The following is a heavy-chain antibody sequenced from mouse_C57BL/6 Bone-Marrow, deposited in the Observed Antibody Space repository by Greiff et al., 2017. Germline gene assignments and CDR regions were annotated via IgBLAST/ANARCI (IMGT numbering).Heavy chain of an antibody. Sequence: EVQLQQSGGGLVQPGGSMKLSCVASGFTFSNYWMNWVRQSPEKGLEWVAQIRLKSDNYATHYAESVKGRFTISRDDSKSSVYLQMNNLRAEDTGIYYCTAPYYYGSIYFDYWGKGTTLTVSS. CDR3: TAPYYYGSIYFDY. CDR2: IRLKSDNYAT. V-gene: IGHV6-3*01. CDR1: GFTFSNYW. J-gene: IGHJ2*01. D-gene: IGHD1-1*01.